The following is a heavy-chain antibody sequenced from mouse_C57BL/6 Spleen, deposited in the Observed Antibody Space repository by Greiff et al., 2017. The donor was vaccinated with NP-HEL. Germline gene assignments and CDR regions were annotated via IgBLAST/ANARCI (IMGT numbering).Heavy chain of an antibody. V-gene: IGHV1-81*01. CDR1: GYTFTSYG. J-gene: IGHJ2*01. CDR3: ARPYYYGKGGYFDY. Sequence: VQLVESGAELARPGASVKLSCKASGYTFTSYGISWVKQRTGRGLEWIGEIYPRSGNTYYNEKFKGKATLTADKSSSTAYMELRSLTSEDSAVYFCARPYYYGKGGYFDYWGQGTTLTVSS. CDR2: IYPRSGNT. D-gene: IGHD2-1*01.